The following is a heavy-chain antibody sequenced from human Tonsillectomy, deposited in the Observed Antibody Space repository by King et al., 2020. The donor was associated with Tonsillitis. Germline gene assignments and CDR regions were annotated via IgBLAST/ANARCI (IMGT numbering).Heavy chain of an antibody. J-gene: IGHJ3*02. Sequence: QLQESGPGLVKASETLSLTCTVSGGSISSYYWSWIWQPPGKGLEWIGYIYYSGSTNYNPSLKSRVTISVDTSKNQFSLNLNSVTAADTAVYYCARHCSGGSCGRPDGFDIWGQGTMVTVSS. V-gene: IGHV4-59*08. D-gene: IGHD2-15*01. CDR1: GGSISSYY. CDR2: IYYSGST. CDR3: ARHCSGGSCGRPDGFDI.